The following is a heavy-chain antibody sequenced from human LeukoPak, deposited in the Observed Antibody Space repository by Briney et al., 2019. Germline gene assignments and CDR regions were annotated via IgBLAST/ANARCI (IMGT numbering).Heavy chain of an antibody. Sequence: SETLSLTCTVSGGSISSSSYYWGWIRQPPGKGLEWIGSIYYSGSTFYNPSLKSRSTIFVDTSNNQFSLRLNSVTAADTAVYFCARGTYDGGSGWGRFDRWGQGTLVTVSS. CDR2: IYYSGST. V-gene: IGHV4-39*01. D-gene: IGHD6-19*01. J-gene: IGHJ4*02. CDR1: GGSISSSSYY. CDR3: ARGTYDGGSGWGRFDR.